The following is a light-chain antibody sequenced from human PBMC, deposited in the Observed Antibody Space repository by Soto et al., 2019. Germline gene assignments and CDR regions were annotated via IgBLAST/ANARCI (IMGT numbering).Light chain of an antibody. V-gene: IGKV3-20*01. CDR2: GAS. CDR3: HQYCSVPRWT. J-gene: IGKJ1*01. CDR1: QSVSSSY. Sequence: EIVLTQSPGTLSLSPGERATLSCRASQSVSSSYLAWYQQKPGQAPRLLIYGASSRATGIPDRFSGSGSGTGFILTIIRREQEDLVVYCCHQYCSVPRWTFGQGTKVEIK.